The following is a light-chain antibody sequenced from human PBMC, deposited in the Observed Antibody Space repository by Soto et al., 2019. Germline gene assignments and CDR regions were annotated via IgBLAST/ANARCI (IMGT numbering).Light chain of an antibody. CDR2: GAS. V-gene: IGKV3-20*01. Sequence: IVLTQSPGTLFLSPGERATLSCRASQNIGTYLAWYQQKPGQAPSLLIFGASTRANGVPDRFSGSGSRTDFTLTISRLDPEDIAVYYCQQYGTSPRWTFGQGTKVEIK. CDR3: QQYGTSPRWT. J-gene: IGKJ1*01. CDR1: QNIGTY.